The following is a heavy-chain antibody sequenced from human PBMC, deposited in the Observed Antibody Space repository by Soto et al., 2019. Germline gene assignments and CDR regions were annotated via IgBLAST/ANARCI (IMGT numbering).Heavy chain of an antibody. D-gene: IGHD1-26*01. Sequence: SETLSLTCTVSGGSISSYYWSWIRQPPGKGLEWIAYIHNSGSTNYDPSLKSRVTTSLDTSKNQFSLKLSSVTAADTAVYYCAGSAGSYYFNYWGQGTPVTVSS. CDR3: AGSAGSYYFNY. CDR2: IHNSGST. J-gene: IGHJ4*02. CDR1: GGSISSYY. V-gene: IGHV4-59*01.